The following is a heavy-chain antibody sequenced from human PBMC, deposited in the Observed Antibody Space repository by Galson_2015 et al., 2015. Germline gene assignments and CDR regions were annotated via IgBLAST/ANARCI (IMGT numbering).Heavy chain of an antibody. CDR1: GFTFGDYA. CDR3: TRRGAINWFDP. J-gene: IGHJ5*02. D-gene: IGHD1-26*01. V-gene: IGHV3-49*03. CDR2: IRSKAYGGTT. Sequence: SLRLSCAASGFTFGDYAMSWFRQGPGKGLEWVGFIRSKAYGGTTDYAASVKGRFTISRDDPKSIAYLQMNSLKTEDTAVYYCTRRGAINWFDPWGQGTLVTVSS.